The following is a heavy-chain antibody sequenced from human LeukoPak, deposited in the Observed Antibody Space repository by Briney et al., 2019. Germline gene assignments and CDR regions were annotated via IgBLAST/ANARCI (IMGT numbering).Heavy chain of an antibody. CDR1: GGSISSYY. CDR2: LYTSGST. D-gene: IGHD4-17*01. J-gene: IGHJ6*03. V-gene: IGHV4-4*07. Sequence: PSETLSLTCTVSGGSISSYYWSWIRQPAGKGLEWIGCLYTSGSTNYNPSLKSRVTMSLDTSKNQFSLKLSSVTAADTAVYYCLGNDYGENYYMDVWGKGTTVTVSS. CDR3: LGNDYGENYYMDV.